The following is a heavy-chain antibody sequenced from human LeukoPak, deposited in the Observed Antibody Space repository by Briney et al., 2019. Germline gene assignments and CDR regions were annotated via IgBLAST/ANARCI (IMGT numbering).Heavy chain of an antibody. V-gene: IGHV1-24*01. Sequence: ASVKVSCKVSGYTLTELSIHWVRQAPGKGLEWMGGFDPEDGETIYAQKFQGRVTITADESTSTAYMELSSLRSEDTAVYYCARRAASYYFDYWGQGTLVTVSS. D-gene: IGHD2-15*01. CDR2: FDPEDGET. CDR1: GYTLTELS. J-gene: IGHJ4*02. CDR3: ARRAASYYFDY.